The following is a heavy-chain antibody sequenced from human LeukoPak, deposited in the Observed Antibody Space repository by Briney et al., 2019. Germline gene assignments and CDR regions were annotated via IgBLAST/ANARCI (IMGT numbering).Heavy chain of an antibody. Sequence: SETLSLTCTVSGGSISSYYWSWIRQPPGKGLEWIGYIYYSGSTNYNPSLKSRVTISVDTSKNQFSLKLSSVTAADTAVYYCARGGYCSGGSCYSLAYWGQGTLVTVSS. CDR1: GGSISSYY. CDR2: IYYSGST. CDR3: ARGGYCSGGSCYSLAY. D-gene: IGHD2-15*01. J-gene: IGHJ4*02. V-gene: IGHV4-59*01.